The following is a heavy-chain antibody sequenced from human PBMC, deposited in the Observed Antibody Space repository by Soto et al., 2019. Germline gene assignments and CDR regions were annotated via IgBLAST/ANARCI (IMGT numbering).Heavy chain of an antibody. V-gene: IGHV4-34*01. CDR3: AGYQWNPGAFDP. J-gene: IGHJ5*02. CDR1: GGSLSDYY. D-gene: IGHD1-20*01. CDR2: INHRGTT. Sequence: QVQLQQWRAGLLKPSETLSLTCAVYGGSLSDYYWNWIRQPPGKGLEWIGEINHRGTTSYNPSLKSRVDRSVDTAMTHFSLQLRSVTAADTAIYYCAGYQWNPGAFDPWGPGTQVTVSS.